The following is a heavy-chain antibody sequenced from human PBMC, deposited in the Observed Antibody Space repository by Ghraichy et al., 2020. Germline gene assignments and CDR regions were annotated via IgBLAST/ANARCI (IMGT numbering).Heavy chain of an antibody. Sequence: SGPTLVKPTQTLTLTCTFSGFPLTATGDAVGWIRQPPGKALERLALIYWDDDKRFSPSLRSRLSITKDTSKNQVVLTMTNVDPVDTGTYYCAHYFYGSTGGFDYWGQGTLVTVSS. CDR2: IYWDDDK. D-gene: IGHD3-22*01. CDR3: AHYFYGSTGGFDY. V-gene: IGHV2-5*02. J-gene: IGHJ4*02. CDR1: GFPLTATGDA.